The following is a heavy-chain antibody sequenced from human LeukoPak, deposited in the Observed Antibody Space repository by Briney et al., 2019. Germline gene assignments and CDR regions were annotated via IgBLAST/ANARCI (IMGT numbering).Heavy chain of an antibody. Sequence: GGSLRLSCAASGFTFSTYAVHWVRQAPGKGLEWVAFIRYDGSDKYYADSVKGRFTISRDNSKNTLYLQMNSLRPEDTAVYYCAKCRNYYDSSGADYWGQGTLVTVSS. CDR2: IRYDGSDK. CDR3: AKCRNYYDSSGADY. V-gene: IGHV3-30*02. J-gene: IGHJ4*02. D-gene: IGHD3-22*01. CDR1: GFTFSTYA.